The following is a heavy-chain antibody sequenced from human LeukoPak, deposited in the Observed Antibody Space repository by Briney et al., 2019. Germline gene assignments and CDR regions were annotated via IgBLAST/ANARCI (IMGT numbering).Heavy chain of an antibody. CDR1: GGSISSGKEY. J-gene: IGHJ5*02. CDR3: ARDLDNNSRPGWFDP. V-gene: IGHV4-61*02. CDR2: IYASGST. D-gene: IGHD1/OR15-1a*01. Sequence: SQTLSLTCTVSGGSISSGKEYWSWIRQPAGKGLEWIGRIYASGSTNYSPSLKSRLTISVDTSKNQFSLKLTSVTAADTAVYYCARDLDNNSRPGWFDPWGRGTLVTVSS.